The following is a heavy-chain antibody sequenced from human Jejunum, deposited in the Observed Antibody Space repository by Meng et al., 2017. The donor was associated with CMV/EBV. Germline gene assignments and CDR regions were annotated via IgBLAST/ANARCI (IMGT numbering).Heavy chain of an antibody. CDR1: GGSLRSRNW. D-gene: IGHD2-21*02. CDR2: IYHSGST. Sequence: QRELQGSGPGMVNPSGTLSLTCAFSGGSLRSRNWWSWVRQPPGKGLEWIGEIYHSGSTNYNPSLKSRVTISVDESKNQFSLRLSSVTAADTAVYYCARVGAYCGGDCYHPRWGQGTLVTVSS. CDR3: ARVGAYCGGDCYHPR. V-gene: IGHV4-4*02. J-gene: IGHJ4*02.